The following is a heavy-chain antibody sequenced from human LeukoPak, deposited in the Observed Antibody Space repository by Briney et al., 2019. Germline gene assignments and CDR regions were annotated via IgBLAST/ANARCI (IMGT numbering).Heavy chain of an antibody. CDR2: ISSSGGTT. D-gene: IGHD4-17*01. V-gene: IGHV3-23*01. CDR3: ARIRRQGDYFPMDY. J-gene: IGHJ4*02. Sequence: PGGSLRLSCAASGFTFSTYAVNWVRQAPGKGLEWVSAISSSGGTTYYADSVKGRFTISRDNSKNTLYLQMNSLRAEDTAVYYCARIRRQGDYFPMDYWGQGTLVTVSS. CDR1: GFTFSTYA.